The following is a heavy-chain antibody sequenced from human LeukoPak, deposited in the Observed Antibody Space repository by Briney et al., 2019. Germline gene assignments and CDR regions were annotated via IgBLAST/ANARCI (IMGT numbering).Heavy chain of an antibody. CDR2: ISGSGGST. D-gene: IGHD6-19*01. CDR1: GFTFSSYG. J-gene: IGHJ4*02. V-gene: IGHV3-23*01. CDR3: TTDGHTAGY. Sequence: GGSLRLSCAASGFTFSSYGMSWVRQAPGKGLEWVSAISGSGGSTYYADSVKGRFTISRDNSKNTLYLQMNSLKTEDTAVYYCTTDGHTAGYWGQGTLVTVSS.